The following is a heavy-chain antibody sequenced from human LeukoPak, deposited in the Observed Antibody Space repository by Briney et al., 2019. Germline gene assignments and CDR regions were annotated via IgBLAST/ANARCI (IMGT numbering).Heavy chain of an antibody. CDR3: ARSDSSRYGWLDP. V-gene: IGHV4-39*01. CDR2: IFYVGDT. Sequence: SETLSLTCTVSGGSITSSGYYWAWIRQPPGKGLEWVGSIFYVGDTYYNPSLESRITISVDTSRNQFSLKLYSVTAADTAVYYCARSDSSRYGWLDPWGRGTLVTVSS. D-gene: IGHD3-22*01. J-gene: IGHJ5*02. CDR1: GGSITSSGYY.